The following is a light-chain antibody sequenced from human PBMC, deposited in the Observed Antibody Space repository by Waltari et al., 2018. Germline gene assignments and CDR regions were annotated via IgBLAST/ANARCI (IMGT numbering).Light chain of an antibody. CDR2: DND. CDR3: GTWDSSLSAGV. V-gene: IGLV1-51*01. Sequence: QSVLTQPPSVSAAPGQKVTISCSGSSSNIGNNFVSWYQQLPGPAPKLLIYDNDNRPSGIPDRFSCSNAGTSATLGITGLQTGDEADYYCGTWDSSLSAGVFGGGTKVTVL. CDR1: SSNIGNNF. J-gene: IGLJ2*01.